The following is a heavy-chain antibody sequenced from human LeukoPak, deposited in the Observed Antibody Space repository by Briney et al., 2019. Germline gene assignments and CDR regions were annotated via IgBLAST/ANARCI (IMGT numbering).Heavy chain of an antibody. J-gene: IGHJ4*02. CDR1: GFTFSSYG. D-gene: IGHD6-19*01. V-gene: IGHV3-30*18. CDR3: ANPPLGSGWYENYFDY. Sequence: GGSLRLSCAASGFTFSSYGMHWVRQAPGKGLEWVAVISYDGSNKYYADSVKGQFTISRDNSKNTLYLQMNSLRAEDTAVYYCANPPLGSGWYENYFDYWGQGTLVTVSS. CDR2: ISYDGSNK.